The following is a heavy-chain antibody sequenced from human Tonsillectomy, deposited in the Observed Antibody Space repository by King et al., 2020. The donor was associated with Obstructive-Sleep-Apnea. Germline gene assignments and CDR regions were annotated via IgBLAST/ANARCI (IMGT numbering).Heavy chain of an antibody. J-gene: IGHJ4*02. CDR3: ARVQDYYGSRTYYQTTYYFDY. D-gene: IGHD3-10*01. CDR1: GGSISSGGFY. Sequence: QLQESGPGLVKPSETLSLTCIVSGGSISSGGFYWSWIRQHPGKGLEWIGYISYSGSTYYNPSLKSRITISVDTSKNQFSLNLSSVTAADTAMYYCARVQDYYGSRTYYQTTYYFDYWGQGTLVTVSS. V-gene: IGHV4-31*03. CDR2: ISYSGST.